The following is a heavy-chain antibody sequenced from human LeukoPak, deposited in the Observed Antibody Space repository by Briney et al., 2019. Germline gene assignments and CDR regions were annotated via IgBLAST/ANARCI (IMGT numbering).Heavy chain of an antibody. CDR1: GGSISSSSYY. CDR3: ARVETYSSSLFDY. Sequence: PSETLSLTCTVSGGSISSSSYYWGWIRQPPGKGLEWIGSIYYSGSTYYNPSLKSRVTISVDTSKNQFSLKLSSVTAADTAVYYCARVETYSSSLFDYWGQGTLVTVSS. D-gene: IGHD6-6*01. CDR2: IYYSGST. V-gene: IGHV4-39*01. J-gene: IGHJ4*02.